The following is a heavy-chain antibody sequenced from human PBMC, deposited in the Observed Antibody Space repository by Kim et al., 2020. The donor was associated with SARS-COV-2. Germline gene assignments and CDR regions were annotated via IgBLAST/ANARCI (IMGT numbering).Heavy chain of an antibody. D-gene: IGHD5-12*01. CDR2: FDPEDGET. CDR1: GYTLTELS. CDR3: ATGPPKDGYNSPFDY. J-gene: IGHJ4*02. Sequence: ASVKVSCKVSGYTLTELSMHWVRQAPGKGLEWMGGFDPEDGETIYAQKFQGRVTMTEDTSTDTAYMELSSLRSEDTAVYYCATGPPKDGYNSPFDYWGQGTLVTVSS. V-gene: IGHV1-24*01.